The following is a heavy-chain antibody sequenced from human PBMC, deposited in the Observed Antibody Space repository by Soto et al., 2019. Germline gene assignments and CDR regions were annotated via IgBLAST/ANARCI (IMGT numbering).Heavy chain of an antibody. V-gene: IGHV3-23*01. J-gene: IGHJ4*02. CDR2: ISGSGGST. Sequence: GGSLRLSCAASKFTFTSYAMSWVRQAPGKGLEWVSAISGSGGSTYYADSVKGRFTISRDKSKNTLYLQMNSLRAEDTAVYYCATPPNDYYDSSGVPGPYFDYWGQGTLVTVSS. CDR1: KFTFTSYA. CDR3: ATPPNDYYDSSGVPGPYFDY. D-gene: IGHD3-22*01.